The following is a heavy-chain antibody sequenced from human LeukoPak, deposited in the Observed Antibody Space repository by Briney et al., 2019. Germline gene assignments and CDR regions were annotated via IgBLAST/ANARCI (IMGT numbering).Heavy chain of an antibody. V-gene: IGHV1-69*13. CDR2: IIPIFGTA. J-gene: IGHJ5*02. CDR3: ARSYGGSWTHNWFDP. CDR1: GGTFSSYA. Sequence: SVTVSCTASGGTFSSYAISWVRQAPEQGLEWMGGIIPIFGTANYAQKFQGRVTITADESTSTAYMELSSLRSEDTAVYYCARSYGGSWTHNWFDPWGQGTLVTVPS. D-gene: IGHD2-15*01.